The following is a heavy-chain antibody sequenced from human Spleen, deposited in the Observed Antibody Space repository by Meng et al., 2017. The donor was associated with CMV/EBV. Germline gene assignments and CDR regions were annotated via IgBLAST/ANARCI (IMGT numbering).Heavy chain of an antibody. CDR2: ISSSGSTI. CDR1: GFTFSSYE. J-gene: IGHJ4*02. V-gene: IGHV3-48*03. Sequence: GGSLRLSCAASGFTFSSYEMNWVRQAPGKGLEWVSYISSSGSTIYYADSVKGRFTISRDNAKNSLYLQMNSLRAEDTAVYYCVRDSQVAKNDYWGQGTLVTVSS. CDR3: VRDSQVAKNDY. D-gene: IGHD2-15*01.